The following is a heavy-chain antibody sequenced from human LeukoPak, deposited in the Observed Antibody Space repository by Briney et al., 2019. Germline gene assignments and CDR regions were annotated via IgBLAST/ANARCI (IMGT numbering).Heavy chain of an antibody. CDR3: ARVSQYYDFWRAYHYYFDY. Sequence: PSETLSLTCAVYGGSFSGYYWSWIRQPPGKGLEWIGEINHSGSTNYNPSLQRRVPISVDPSQNQFSLKLSSATAADTAVYYCARVSQYYDFWRAYHYYFDYWGQGTLVTVSS. CDR1: GGSFSGYY. V-gene: IGHV4-34*01. D-gene: IGHD3-3*01. J-gene: IGHJ4*02. CDR2: INHSGST.